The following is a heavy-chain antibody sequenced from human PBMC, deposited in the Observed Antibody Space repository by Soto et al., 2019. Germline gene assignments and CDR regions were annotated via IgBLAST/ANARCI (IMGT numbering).Heavy chain of an antibody. CDR3: VKDESINCYSRHLRN. D-gene: IGHD4-4*01. V-gene: IGHV3-9*01. Sequence: GGSLRLSCAASGFTFDDYAMHWVRQVPGKGLEWVSGINWNSGSIGYGDSVKGRFAISRDNAKNSLHLQMNSLSAEDTAFYYCVKDESINCYSRHLRNWGQGTLVTVSS. J-gene: IGHJ4*03. CDR2: INWNSGSI. CDR1: GFTFDDYA.